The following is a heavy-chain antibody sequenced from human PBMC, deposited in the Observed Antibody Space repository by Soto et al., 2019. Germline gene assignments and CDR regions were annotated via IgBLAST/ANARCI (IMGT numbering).Heavy chain of an antibody. Sequence: QVQQLESGPGLVKPWDTLSLTCTVSGAYISDFSLSWIRQPAGKGLEWIGRITVNGNTQYNPCFRSRVSMSVDTYRNQFSLNLQSSSSADTALYYCARESGENWTYEGNWGQGTLVTVSS. CDR1: GAYISDFS. CDR3: ARESGENWTYEGN. J-gene: IGHJ1*01. V-gene: IGHV4-4*07. D-gene: IGHD1-7*01. CDR2: ITVNGNT.